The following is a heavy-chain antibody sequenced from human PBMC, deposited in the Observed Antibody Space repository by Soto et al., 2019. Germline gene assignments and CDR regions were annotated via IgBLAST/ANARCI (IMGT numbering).Heavy chain of an antibody. V-gene: IGHV3-23*05. CDR3: ANHLPTVTRYYFDY. J-gene: IGHJ4*02. CDR2: ITSGATST. CDR1: GFTFGSFA. D-gene: IGHD4-4*01. Sequence: EVQLLESGGALVQPGASLRLSCAASGFTFGSFAMSWVRQAPGQGLQWVSSITSGATSTNYADSVKGRFTIFRDDSKNTVYLQMSGLRADDTAVYYCANHLPTVTRYYFDYWGQGALVTVSS.